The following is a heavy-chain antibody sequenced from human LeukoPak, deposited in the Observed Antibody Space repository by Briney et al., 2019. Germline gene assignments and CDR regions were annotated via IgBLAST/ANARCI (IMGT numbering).Heavy chain of an antibody. J-gene: IGHJ4*02. CDR2: IRYDGSNK. D-gene: IGHD3-10*01. Sequence: GGSLRLSCAASGFTFSSYGMHWVRQAPGKGLEWVAFIRYDGSNKYYADSVKGRFTISRDNSKNTLYLQMNSLRAEDTAVYYCAKVWGYYGSGSSTHFDYWGQGTLVTVSS. CDR3: AKVWGYYGSGSSTHFDY. V-gene: IGHV3-30*02. CDR1: GFTFSSYG.